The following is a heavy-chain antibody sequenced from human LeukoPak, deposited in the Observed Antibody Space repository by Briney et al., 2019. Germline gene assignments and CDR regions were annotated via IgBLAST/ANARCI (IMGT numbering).Heavy chain of an antibody. Sequence: GESLKTSCKGSGYSFTSYWIGWVRQMPGKGLEWMGIIYPGDSDTRYSPSFQGQVTISADKSISTAYLQWSSLKASDTAMYYCARTLYNWNDLGAFDIWGQGTMVTVSS. CDR3: ARTLYNWNDLGAFDI. CDR2: IYPGDSDT. D-gene: IGHD1-1*01. J-gene: IGHJ3*02. V-gene: IGHV5-51*01. CDR1: GYSFTSYW.